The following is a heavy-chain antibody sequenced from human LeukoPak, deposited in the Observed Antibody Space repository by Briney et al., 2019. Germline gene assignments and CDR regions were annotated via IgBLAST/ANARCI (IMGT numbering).Heavy chain of an antibody. J-gene: IGHJ4*02. Sequence: GGSLRLSCAASGFTFADYAMHWVRQAPGKGLEWVSGISWNSGSIGYADSVKGRFTISRDNAKNSLYLQMNSLRAEDTAVYYCARGRTTVTYWGQGTLVTVSS. CDR2: ISWNSGSI. CDR3: ARGRTTVTY. CDR1: GFTFADYA. V-gene: IGHV3-9*01. D-gene: IGHD4-17*01.